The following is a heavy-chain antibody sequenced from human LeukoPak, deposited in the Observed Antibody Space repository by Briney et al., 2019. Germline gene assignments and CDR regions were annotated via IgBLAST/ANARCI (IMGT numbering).Heavy chain of an antibody. CDR2: INPNSGGT. CDR1: GYTFTGYY. D-gene: IGHD3-22*01. V-gene: IGHV1-2*02. CDR3: ARDPEPYDSSGYYWDTIFDY. J-gene: IGHJ4*02. Sequence: ASVKVSCKASGYTFTGYYMHWVRQAPGQGLEWMGWINPNSGGTNYAQKFQGRVTMTRDTSISTAYMELSSLRSEDTAVYYCARDPEPYDSSGYYWDTIFDYWGQGTLVTVSS.